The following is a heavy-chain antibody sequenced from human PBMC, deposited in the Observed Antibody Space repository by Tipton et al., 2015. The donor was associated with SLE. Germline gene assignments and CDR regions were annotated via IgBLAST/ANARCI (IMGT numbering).Heavy chain of an antibody. CDR2: FNGDGSDT. CDR1: GFTFNNFW. V-gene: IGHV3-74*01. CDR3: VRTMTGGYFDY. Sequence: SLRLSCVVSGFTFNNFWVHWVRQAPGKGLVWVSRFNGDGSDTTYADSVKGRFTISRDNAKNTLYLQMNSLRAEDTAVYYCVRTMTGGYFDYWGQGTLVTVSS. D-gene: IGHD1-14*01. J-gene: IGHJ4*02.